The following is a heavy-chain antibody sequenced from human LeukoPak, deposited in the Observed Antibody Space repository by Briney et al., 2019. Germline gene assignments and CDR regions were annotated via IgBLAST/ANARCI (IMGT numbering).Heavy chain of an antibody. D-gene: IGHD2-8*01. J-gene: IGHJ4*02. V-gene: IGHV4-39*01. CDR1: GGSISSSSYY. CDR2: IYYSGST. CDR3: ARVGNGFDY. Sequence: SETLSLTCTVSGGSISSSSYYWGWIRQPPGKGLEWIGSIYYSGSTYYNPSLKSRVTISVDTSKNQFSLKLSSVTAADTAVYYCARVGNGFDYWGQGTLVTVSS.